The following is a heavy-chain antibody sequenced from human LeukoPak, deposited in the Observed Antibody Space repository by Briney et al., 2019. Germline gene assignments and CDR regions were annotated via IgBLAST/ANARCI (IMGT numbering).Heavy chain of an antibody. J-gene: IGHJ4*02. Sequence: GGSLRLSCAASGFTFSSYSMNWVRQAPGKGLEWVSSISSSSSYIYYADSVKGRFTISRDNAKNSLYLQMNSLRAEDTAVYYCARAQGYYDSSGYRYWGQGTLVTVSS. D-gene: IGHD3-22*01. CDR3: ARAQGYYDSSGYRY. CDR1: GFTFSSYS. CDR2: ISSSSSYI. V-gene: IGHV3-21*01.